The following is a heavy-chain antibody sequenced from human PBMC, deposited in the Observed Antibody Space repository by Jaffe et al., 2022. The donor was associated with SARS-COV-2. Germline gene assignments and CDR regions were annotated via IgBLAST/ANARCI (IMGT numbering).Heavy chain of an antibody. CDR2: INHSGST. CDR1: GGSFSAYY. CDR3: ARGNIFIDY. D-gene: IGHD3-9*01. Sequence: QVQLQQWGAGLLKPSETLSLTCSVYGGSFSAYYWSWIRQPPGKGLEWIGEINHSGSTNHNPSLMSRVTISVDTSNHQLSLKLSSVTAADTAVYYCARGNIFIDYWGQGTLVTVSS. J-gene: IGHJ4*02. V-gene: IGHV4-34*01.